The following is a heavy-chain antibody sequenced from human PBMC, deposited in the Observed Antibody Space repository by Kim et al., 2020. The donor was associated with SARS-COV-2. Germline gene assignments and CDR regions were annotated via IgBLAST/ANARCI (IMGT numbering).Heavy chain of an antibody. V-gene: IGHV1-3*01. D-gene: IGHD3-9*01. CDR3: ARDRFRYFDWLPYYMDV. J-gene: IGHJ6*03. Sequence: FQGRVTITRDTSASTAYMKLSSLRSEDTAVYYCARDRFRYFDWLPYYMDVWGKGTTVTVSS.